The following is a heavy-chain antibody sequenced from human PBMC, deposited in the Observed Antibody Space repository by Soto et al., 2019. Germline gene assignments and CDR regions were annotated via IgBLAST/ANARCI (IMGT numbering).Heavy chain of an antibody. D-gene: IGHD2-21*01. CDR3: AKGQDCGGTGCQFWAPGY. CDR1: GFTFSYYG. Sequence: QVQLVESGGGVVQPGKSLRLSCAAFGFTFSYYGMHWVRQAPGKGLEWVALISNAGSNKYYADSLRDRFTISRDNSKNPQYLEINSQTAEDSAVYYCAKGQDCGGTGCQFWAPGYWGQGPLVIVSS. J-gene: IGHJ4*02. V-gene: IGHV3-30*18. CDR2: ISNAGSNK.